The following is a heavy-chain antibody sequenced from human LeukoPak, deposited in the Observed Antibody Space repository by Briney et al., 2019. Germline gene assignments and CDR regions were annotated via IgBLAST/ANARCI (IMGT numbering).Heavy chain of an antibody. D-gene: IGHD3-9*01. J-gene: IGHJ4*02. V-gene: IGHV3-23*01. CDR1: GFTVTNYA. Sequence: GGSLRLSCAASGFTVTNYAMYWVRQAPGKGLGRVSAISGRVDSTYYADSVKGRFTIPRGTSKNTLFLQMNSLRAEDAAVYYCAKWGDYDILTGYYDPDYWGQGTLVTVSS. CDR3: AKWGDYDILTGYYDPDY. CDR2: ISGRVDST.